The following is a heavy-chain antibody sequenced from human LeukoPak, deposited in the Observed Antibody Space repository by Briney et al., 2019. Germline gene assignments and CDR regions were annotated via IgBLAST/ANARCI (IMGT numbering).Heavy chain of an antibody. V-gene: IGHV3-15*01. D-gene: IGHD1-26*01. CDR1: GFSFNDAQ. CDR2: IKTKSDGGTT. Sequence: GGSLRLSCAASGFSFNDAQMSWVRQAPGKGLEWVGRIKTKSDGGTTYYAAPVKGRFTISRDDSENTLYLQMSSLKTEDTAVYYCATALKWEHASTDYWGQGTLVTVSS. CDR3: ATALKWEHASTDY. J-gene: IGHJ4*02.